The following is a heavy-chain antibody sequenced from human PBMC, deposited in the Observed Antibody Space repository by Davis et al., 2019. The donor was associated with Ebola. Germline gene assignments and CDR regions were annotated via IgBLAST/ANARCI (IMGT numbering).Heavy chain of an antibody. J-gene: IGHJ4*02. V-gene: IGHV3-9*01. CDR2: ISWNSGSI. CDR1: GFTFDDYA. CDR3: AKDRAYTTSTMRIDY. Sequence: SLKISCAASGFTFDDYAMHWVRQAPGKGLEWVSGISWNSGSIGYADSVKGRFTISRDNAKNSLYLQMNSLRAEDTALYYCAKDRAYTTSTMRIDYWGQGTLVTVSS. D-gene: IGHD1-1*01.